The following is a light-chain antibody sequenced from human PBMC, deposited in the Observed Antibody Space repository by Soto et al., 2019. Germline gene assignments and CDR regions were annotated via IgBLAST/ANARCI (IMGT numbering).Light chain of an antibody. CDR1: QSLLHSNGYNY. CDR2: LGS. J-gene: IGKJ4*01. V-gene: IGKV2-28*01. CDR3: MQALHTPTT. Sequence: DIVMTQSPLSLPVTPGEPASISCRSSQSLLHSNGYNYLDWYLQKPGQSPQLLIHLGSNRASGVTDRFSGSGSGTDFTLKISRVEAEDVGVYYCMQALHTPTTFGGGTKVEIK.